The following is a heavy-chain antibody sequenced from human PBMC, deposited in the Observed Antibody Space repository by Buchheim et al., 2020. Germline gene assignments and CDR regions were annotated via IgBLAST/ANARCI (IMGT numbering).Heavy chain of an antibody. Sequence: QVQLVESGGDVVQPGRSLRLSCAASQFTFSSHAMHWVRQAPAKGLEWVAVMSYDGGSTMYAESVKGRFTISRDNSKNTLYLEMNSLRAEDTAVYYCARDQGRTGYGMDVWGQGTT. CDR1: QFTFSSHA. CDR2: MSYDGGST. V-gene: IGHV3-30-3*01. J-gene: IGHJ6*02. D-gene: IGHD1/OR15-1a*01. CDR3: ARDQGRTGYGMDV.